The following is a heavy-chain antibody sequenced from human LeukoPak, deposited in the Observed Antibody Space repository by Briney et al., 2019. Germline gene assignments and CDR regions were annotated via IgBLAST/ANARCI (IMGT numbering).Heavy chain of an antibody. J-gene: IGHJ4*02. CDR1: GFTFSSYG. CDR2: ISYDGSNK. V-gene: IGHV3-30*18. CDR3: AKDPY. Sequence: GRSLRLSCAASGFTFSSYGMHWVRQAPGKGLEWVAVISYDGSNKYYADSVKGRFTISRDNSKNTLYLQMNSLRAEDTAVYYCAKDPYWGQGTLVTVSS.